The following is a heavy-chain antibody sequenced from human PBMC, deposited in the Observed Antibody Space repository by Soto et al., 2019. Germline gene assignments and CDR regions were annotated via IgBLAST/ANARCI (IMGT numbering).Heavy chain of an antibody. Sequence: QVQLQESGPGLVKPSETLCLTCSVSGGSVSSGSYYWSWIRQPPGKGLEWIGYIYYSGSTNYNPSLKSRVTISVDTSKNQFSLKLSSVTAADTAVYYCARDYYGSGSYDYGMDVWGQVTTVTVSS. J-gene: IGHJ6*02. V-gene: IGHV4-61*01. CDR1: GGSVSSGSYY. CDR2: IYYSGST. D-gene: IGHD3-10*01. CDR3: ARDYYGSGSYDYGMDV.